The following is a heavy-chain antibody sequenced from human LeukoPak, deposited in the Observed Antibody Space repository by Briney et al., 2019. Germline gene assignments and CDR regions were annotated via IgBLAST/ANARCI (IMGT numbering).Heavy chain of an antibody. CDR2: ISAYNGNT. J-gene: IGHJ3*02. CDR1: GYTFIDYH. Sequence: ASVKVSCKASGYTFIDYHMHWVRQAPGQGLEWMGWISAYNGNTNYAQKLQGRVTMTTDTSTSTAYMELRSLRSDDTAVYYCARDLHYYDSSGYPISHAFDIWGQGTMVTVSS. D-gene: IGHD3-22*01. CDR3: ARDLHYYDSSGYPISHAFDI. V-gene: IGHV1-18*04.